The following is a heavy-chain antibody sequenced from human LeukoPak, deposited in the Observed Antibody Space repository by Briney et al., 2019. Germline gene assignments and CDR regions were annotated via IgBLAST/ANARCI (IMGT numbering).Heavy chain of an antibody. Sequence: PGGSLRLSCAASGFTVSSYYMNWVRQAPGKELEWVSVIYTGGGRYYADSVKGRFTISRDNAKNSLFLQLNSLRAEDTAVYYCARDPYSGTYSDYYYYYMDVWGKGTTVTVSS. J-gene: IGHJ6*03. V-gene: IGHV3-53*01. CDR3: ARDPYSGTYSDYYYYYMDV. D-gene: IGHD1-26*01. CDR1: GFTVSSYY. CDR2: IYTGGGR.